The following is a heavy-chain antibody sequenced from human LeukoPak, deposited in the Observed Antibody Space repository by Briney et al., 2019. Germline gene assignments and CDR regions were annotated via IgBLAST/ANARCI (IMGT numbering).Heavy chain of an antibody. CDR3: AKDLEFYYYYGMDV. CDR2: ISYDGSNK. Sequence: GGSLRLSCAASGFTFSSYAMHWVRQAPGKGLEWVAVISYDGSNKYYADSVKGRFTISRDNSKNTLYLQMNSLRAEDTAVYYCAKDLEFYYYYGMDVWGKGTTVTVSS. D-gene: IGHD3-10*01. J-gene: IGHJ6*04. V-gene: IGHV3-30*04. CDR1: GFTFSSYA.